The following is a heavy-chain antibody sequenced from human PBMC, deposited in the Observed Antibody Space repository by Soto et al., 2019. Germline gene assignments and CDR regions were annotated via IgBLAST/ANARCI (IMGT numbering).Heavy chain of an antibody. CDR3: ARDEGRIAVAGYYYYYGMDV. J-gene: IGHJ6*02. Sequence: EVQLVESGGGLIQPGGSLRLSWAASGFTVSSNYMSWVRQAPGKGLEGVSVIYSGGSTYYADSVKGRFTISRDNSKNTLYLQMNSLRAEDTAVYYCARDEGRIAVAGYYYYYGMDVWGQGTTVTVSS. CDR2: IYSGGST. CDR1: GFTVSSNY. V-gene: IGHV3-53*01. D-gene: IGHD6-19*01.